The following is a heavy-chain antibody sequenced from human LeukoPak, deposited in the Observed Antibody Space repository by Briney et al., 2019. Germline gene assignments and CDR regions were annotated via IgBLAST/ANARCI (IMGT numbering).Heavy chain of an antibody. CDR1: GGSISSGGYY. V-gene: IGHV4-61*02. CDR3: ARDQGAKSIAARSLTNWFDP. CDR2: IYTSGST. D-gene: IGHD6-6*01. J-gene: IGHJ5*02. Sequence: SETLSLTCAVSGGSISSGGYYWSWIRQPAGKGLEWIGRIYTSGSTNYNPSLKSRVTMSVDTSKNQFSLKLSSVTAADTAVYYCARDQGAKSIAARSLTNWFDPWGQGTLVTVSS.